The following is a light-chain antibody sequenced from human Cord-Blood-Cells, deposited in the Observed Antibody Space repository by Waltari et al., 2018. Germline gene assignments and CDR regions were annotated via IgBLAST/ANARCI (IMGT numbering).Light chain of an antibody. CDR2: GAS. CDR3: QQCYSTPQLT. Sequence: DIQMTQSPSSLSASVADRVTITCRASQSISSYLNWYQQKPGKAPKLLIYGASSLPSGIPARFSGSGSGTEFTLTISSLQPEDFATYYCQQCYSTPQLTFGGGTKVEIK. V-gene: IGKV1-39*01. CDR1: QSISSY. J-gene: IGKJ4*01.